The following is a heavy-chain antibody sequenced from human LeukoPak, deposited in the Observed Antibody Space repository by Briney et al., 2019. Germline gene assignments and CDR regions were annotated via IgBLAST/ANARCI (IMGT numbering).Heavy chain of an antibody. J-gene: IGHJ4*02. CDR2: IKDDGSDK. V-gene: IGHV3-7*01. Sequence: GSLRLSCGTSGFTFSDSWMSWFRQAPGQGLEWVASIKDDGSDKYYLDSVRGRFTISGDNAEDSLYLQLDDLRAEDTAVFYCARHLLRGQNFDYWGQGTLVTVSS. CDR1: GFTFSDSW. CDR3: ARHLLRGQNFDY.